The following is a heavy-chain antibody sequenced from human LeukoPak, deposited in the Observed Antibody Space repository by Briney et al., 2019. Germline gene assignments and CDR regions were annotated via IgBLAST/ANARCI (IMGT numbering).Heavy chain of an antibody. J-gene: IGHJ6*03. V-gene: IGHV1-18*01. D-gene: IGHD5-12*01. CDR3: ARGSLGYSGNARGYYYYYMDV. CDR1: GYTFTSYG. CDR2: ISAYNGNT. Sequence: ASVKVSCKASGYTFTSYGISWVRQAPGQGLEWMGWISAYNGNTNYAQKLQGRVTMTTDTSTSTAYMELRSLRSDDTAVYYCARGSLGYSGNARGYYYYYMDVWGKGTTVTVSS.